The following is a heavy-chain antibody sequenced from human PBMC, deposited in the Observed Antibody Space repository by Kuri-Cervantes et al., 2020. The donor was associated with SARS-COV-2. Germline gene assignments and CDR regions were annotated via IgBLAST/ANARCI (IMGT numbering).Heavy chain of an antibody. V-gene: IGHV3-21*01. Sequence: LSLTCAASGFSFSASPMNWVRQAPGRGLEWVSSNSSGSRHTYYADSVKGRFTISRDNAKNSLYLQMNTLIAEDTAVYYCARGEGFVEWFPIDSWGQGTLVTVSS. J-gene: IGHJ4*02. CDR3: ARGEGFVEWFPIDS. CDR1: GFSFSASP. CDR2: NSSGSRHT. D-gene: IGHD3-3*01.